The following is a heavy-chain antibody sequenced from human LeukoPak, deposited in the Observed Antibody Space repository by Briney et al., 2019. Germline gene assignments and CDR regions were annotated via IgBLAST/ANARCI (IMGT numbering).Heavy chain of an antibody. D-gene: IGHD6-19*01. CDR3: AKEQDGWLVHFRLLS. CDR2: IQYDGTNE. V-gene: IGHV3-30*18. Sequence: PGRSLRLSCGASGFTFSSYAMHWLRQAPGKGPEWVALIQYDGTNEDYADSVKGRFTISRDNSKNTLYLQINSLRAEDSAMYYCAKEQDGWLVHFRLLSWGQGTLVTVSS. CDR1: GFTFSSYA. J-gene: IGHJ4*02.